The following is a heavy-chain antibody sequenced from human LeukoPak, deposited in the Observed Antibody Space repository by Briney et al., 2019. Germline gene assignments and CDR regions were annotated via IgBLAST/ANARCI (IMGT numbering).Heavy chain of an antibody. CDR3: ARDSTDCSGGSCYSWYYYGMDV. J-gene: IGHJ6*02. CDR2: IYSGGST. V-gene: IGHV3-66*01. Sequence: PGGSLRLSCAASGFTVSSNYMSWVRQAPGKGLEWVSVIYSGGSTYYADSVKGRFTISRDNSKNTLYLQMNSLRAEDTAVYYCARDSTDCSGGSCYSWYYYGMDVWGQGTTVTVSS. CDR1: GFTVSSNY. D-gene: IGHD2-15*01.